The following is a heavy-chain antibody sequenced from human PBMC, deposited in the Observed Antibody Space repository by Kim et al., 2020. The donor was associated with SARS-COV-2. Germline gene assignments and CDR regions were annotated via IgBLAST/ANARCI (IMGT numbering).Heavy chain of an antibody. CDR3: ARDSSIVGAAGDI. V-gene: IGHV3-11*06. Sequence: DSGKGRINISRDNAKNSLYLRMNSLRAEDTAVYYCARDSSIVGAAGDIGGQGTMVTVSS. J-gene: IGHJ3*02. D-gene: IGHD1-26*01.